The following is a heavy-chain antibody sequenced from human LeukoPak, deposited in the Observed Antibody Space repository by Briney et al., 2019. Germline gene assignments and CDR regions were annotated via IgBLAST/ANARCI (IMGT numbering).Heavy chain of an antibody. V-gene: IGHV1-46*01. CDR1: GYTFTSNY. Sequence: ASVKVSCKAFGYTFTSNYMHWVRQAPGQGPEWMGVISPSGGSTTYAQKFQGRVTMTTDTSTSTVYMEMRSLRSDDTAVYYCARVAPNRRYCSGGSCLNYFDCWGQGTLVTVSS. CDR2: ISPSGGST. CDR3: ARVAPNRRYCSGGSCLNYFDC. D-gene: IGHD2-15*01. J-gene: IGHJ4*02.